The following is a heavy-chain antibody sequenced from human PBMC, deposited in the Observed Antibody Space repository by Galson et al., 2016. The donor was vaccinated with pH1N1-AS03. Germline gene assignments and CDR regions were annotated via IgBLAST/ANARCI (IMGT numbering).Heavy chain of an antibody. V-gene: IGHV4-39*01. Sequence: SETLSLTCTVSGGSISSRDHYWVWIRQTPGRGLEWIGHIYYSGNSYYNPSLKSRVNFSVDTSKNQFSLKIASVTAADTAVYYCAKTVFTDAFDIWSPGTRVSVSS. CDR2: IYYSGNS. J-gene: IGHJ3*02. CDR3: AKTVFTDAFDI. CDR1: GGSISSRDHY. D-gene: IGHD4-11*01.